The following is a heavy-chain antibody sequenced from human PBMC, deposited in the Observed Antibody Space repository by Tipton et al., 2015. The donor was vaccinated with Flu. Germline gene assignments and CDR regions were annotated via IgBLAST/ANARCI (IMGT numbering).Heavy chain of an antibody. Sequence: TLSLTCTVSSGSISSGYYWRWVRQPPGKGLEWMGTIYHSGSTYYNPSLKRRLTMSVARSNDQFSLGLTSVTAADTAVYFCARRTVSNYVSEPQNWFDFWGQGTLVTVSS. D-gene: IGHD4-11*01. CDR1: SGSISSGYY. V-gene: IGHV4-38-2*02. CDR3: ARRTVSNYVSEPQNWFDF. CDR2: IYHSGST. J-gene: IGHJ5*01.